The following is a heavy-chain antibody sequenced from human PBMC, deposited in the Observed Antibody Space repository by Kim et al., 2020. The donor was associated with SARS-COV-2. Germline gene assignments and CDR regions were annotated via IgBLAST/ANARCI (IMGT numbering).Heavy chain of an antibody. Sequence: SETLSLTCTVSGGSVSSGSYYWSWIRQPPGKGLEWIGYIYYSGSTNYNPSLKSRVSISVDTPKNQFSLKLSSVTAEDTAVYYCARVPGAAIFGVVIVRGCMDVWGQGTTVTVSS. CDR2: IYYSGST. V-gene: IGHV4-61*01. D-gene: IGHD3-3*01. CDR3: ARVPGAAIFGVVIVRGCMDV. CDR1: GGSVSSGSYY. J-gene: IGHJ6*02.